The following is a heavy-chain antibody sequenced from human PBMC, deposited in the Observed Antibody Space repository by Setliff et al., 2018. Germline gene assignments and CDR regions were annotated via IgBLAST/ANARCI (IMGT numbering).Heavy chain of an antibody. V-gene: IGHV4-31*03. CDR1: GGSISSGGYY. CDR3: TREVDDSGDYGRRWYFDL. Sequence: SETLSLTCTVSGGSISSGGYYWSWIRQHPGKGLEWIGYIYYSGSSYYNPSLKSRVIISVDTSKNQFSPKLSSVTAADTAVYYCTREVDDSGDYGRRWYFDLWGRGTQVTVSS. J-gene: IGHJ2*01. CDR2: IYYSGSS. D-gene: IGHD4-17*01.